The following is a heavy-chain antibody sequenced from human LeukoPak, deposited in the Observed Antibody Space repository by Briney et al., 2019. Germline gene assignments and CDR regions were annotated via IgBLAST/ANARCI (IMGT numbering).Heavy chain of an antibody. V-gene: IGHV4-38-2*02. J-gene: IGHJ4*02. CDR2: ISYSGSS. CDR3: GTDLRGIFDY. CDR1: GYSISSGNY. D-gene: IGHD3-3*01. Sequence: SETLCLTCTVSGYSISSGNYWGWIRQPPGKGLEWIGSISYSGSSYYNPSLKRRVTISVDTSKKQFSLKLSSVTAADTAVLYCGTDLRGIFDYWGQGTLVTVSS.